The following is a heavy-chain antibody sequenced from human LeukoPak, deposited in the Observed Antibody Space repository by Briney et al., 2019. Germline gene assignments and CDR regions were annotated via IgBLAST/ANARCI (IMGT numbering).Heavy chain of an antibody. V-gene: IGHV4-30-2*06. Sequence: SQTLSLTCSVSGTSVSGAPLGRGAHFWSWVRQSPGKALEWIAYIFHSGSTNYNPSLKSRVTISIDASKNQFSLRLSSVTAADTAVYYCTQGGELMNYWGQGTLVTVSS. CDR1: GAPLGRGAHF. D-gene: IGHD1-26*01. J-gene: IGHJ4*02. CDR2: IFHSGST. CDR3: TQGGELMNY.